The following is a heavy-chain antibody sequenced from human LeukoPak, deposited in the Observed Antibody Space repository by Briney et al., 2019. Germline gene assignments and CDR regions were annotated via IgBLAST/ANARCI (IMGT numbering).Heavy chain of an antibody. V-gene: IGHV3-30-3*01. Sequence: GGSPRLSCAASGFTFSSYAMHWVRQAPGKGLEWVAVISYDGSNKYYADSVKGRFTISRDNSKNTLYLQMNSLRAEDTAVYYCAKGAARRSGEQYYFDYWGQGTLVTVSS. CDR2: ISYDGSNK. J-gene: IGHJ4*02. CDR3: AKGAARRSGEQYYFDY. D-gene: IGHD6-13*01. CDR1: GFTFSSYA.